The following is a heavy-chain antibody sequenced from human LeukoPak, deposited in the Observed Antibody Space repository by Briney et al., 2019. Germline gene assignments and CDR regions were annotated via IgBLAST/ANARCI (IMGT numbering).Heavy chain of an antibody. V-gene: IGHV3-20*04. Sequence: GGSLRLSCAAYGFRFDDYGMTWVRQAPGKGLEWVSDINCTGASTGYADSVKGRFTISRDNAKNSLYLQMNRLRADDTALYYCARGSRGTPGQWGQGTLVTVSS. CDR3: ARGSRGTPGQ. CDR2: INCTGAST. D-gene: IGHD3-16*01. J-gene: IGHJ4*02. CDR1: GFRFDDYG.